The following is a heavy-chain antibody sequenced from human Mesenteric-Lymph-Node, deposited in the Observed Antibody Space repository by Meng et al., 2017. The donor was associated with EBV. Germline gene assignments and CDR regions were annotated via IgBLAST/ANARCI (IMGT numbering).Heavy chain of an antibody. Sequence: QVQLGQSGTEVKKPGASVRVSRKASGDTFTRCALDWVRQAPGQRLEWMGGIITVFGTPKYAQKFQGRVTITADESTSTAYMELRSLRSEDTAVYHCVTDGFESPGDWGQGTLVTVSS. J-gene: IGHJ4*02. CDR3: VTDGFESPGD. V-gene: IGHV1-69*13. D-gene: IGHD3-10*01. CDR1: GDTFTRCA. CDR2: IITVFGTP.